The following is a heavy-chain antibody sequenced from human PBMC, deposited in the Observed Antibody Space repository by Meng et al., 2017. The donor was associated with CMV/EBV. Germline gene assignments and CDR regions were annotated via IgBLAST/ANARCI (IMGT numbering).Heavy chain of an antibody. CDR3: AREPPGNYIYYYYGMDV. V-gene: IGHV3-11*04. Sequence: LSLTCAASGFTFSDYYMSWIRQAPGKGLEWVSYISSSGSTIYYADSVKGRFTISRDNAKNSLYLQMNSLRAEDTAVYYCAREPPGNYIYYYYGMDVWGQGTTVTVSS. D-gene: IGHD4-11*01. CDR2: ISSSGSTI. CDR1: GFTFSDYY. J-gene: IGHJ6*02.